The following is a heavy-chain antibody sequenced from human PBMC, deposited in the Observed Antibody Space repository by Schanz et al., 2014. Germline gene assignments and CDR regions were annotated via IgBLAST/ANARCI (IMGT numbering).Heavy chain of an antibody. CDR2: ISAYNGNT. V-gene: IGHV1-18*01. D-gene: IGHD2-2*01. CDR1: GYTLKNYG. J-gene: IGHJ4*02. Sequence: QAQLMQSGPELKRPGASVKVSCTASGYTLKNYGISWVRQAPGLGLEWMGWISAYNGNTNYAQKLQGRVTMTTDTSTSTAYMELRSLRSDDTAVYYCARAPTAYCSDTSCLGTPFDYWGQGTLVTVSS. CDR3: ARAPTAYCSDTSCLGTPFDY.